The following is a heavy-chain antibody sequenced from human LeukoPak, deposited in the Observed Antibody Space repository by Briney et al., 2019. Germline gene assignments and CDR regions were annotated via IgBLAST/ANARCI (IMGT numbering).Heavy chain of an antibody. CDR3: ARGPRAGYSSSWYREPIDY. V-gene: IGHV4-34*01. Sequence: PSETLSLTCAVYGGSFSGYYWSWIRQPPGKGLEWIGEINHSGSTNYNPSLKSRVTISVDTSKNQFSLKLSSVTAADTAVYYCARGPRAGYSSSWYREPIDYWGQGTLVTVSS. J-gene: IGHJ4*02. CDR2: INHSGST. CDR1: GGSFSGYY. D-gene: IGHD6-13*01.